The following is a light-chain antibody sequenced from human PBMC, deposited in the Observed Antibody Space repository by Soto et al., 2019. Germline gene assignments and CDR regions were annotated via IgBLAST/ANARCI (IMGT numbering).Light chain of an antibody. J-gene: IGLJ2*01. CDR1: NIGSKS. V-gene: IGLV3-21*02. CDR3: QVWDNSRDQVP. Sequence: SYVLTQPPSVSVAPGQTARLTCGGNNIGSKSVHWYQQKPGQAPVLVVYDDSDRPSGIPERFSGSNSGNTATLTISRVEAGDEADYYCQVWDNSRDQVPFGGGTKLTVL. CDR2: DDS.